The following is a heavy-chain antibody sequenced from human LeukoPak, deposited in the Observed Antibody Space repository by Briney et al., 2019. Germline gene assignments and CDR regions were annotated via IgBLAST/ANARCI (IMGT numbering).Heavy chain of an antibody. CDR3: ARDPVPPLRWVSWYFDL. CDR2: IYTSGRT. J-gene: IGHJ2*01. Sequence: SXTLSLTCTVSGGSISSYYWSWVGQPAGKGLEWIGRIYTSGRTNYNRSLKRRVTISVDKSKKQLSRKMRCGAAADTAVYYCARDPVPPLRWVSWYFDLWGRRTLVTVSS. CDR1: GGSISSYY. D-gene: IGHD2-2*01. V-gene: IGHV4-4*07.